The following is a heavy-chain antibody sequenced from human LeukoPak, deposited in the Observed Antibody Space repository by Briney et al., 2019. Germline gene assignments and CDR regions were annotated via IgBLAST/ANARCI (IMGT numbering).Heavy chain of an antibody. CDR1: GFTFSSYA. Sequence: GGSLRLSCAASGFTFSSYAMSWVRQAPGKGLEWVSAISDSGGSTYYADSVKGRFTISRDNSRNTLYLQMNSLRAEDTAVYYCAKGPAYSGSYYVVDYWGQGTLVTVSS. CDR2: ISDSGGST. CDR3: AKGPAYSGSYYVVDY. V-gene: IGHV3-23*01. D-gene: IGHD1-26*01. J-gene: IGHJ4*02.